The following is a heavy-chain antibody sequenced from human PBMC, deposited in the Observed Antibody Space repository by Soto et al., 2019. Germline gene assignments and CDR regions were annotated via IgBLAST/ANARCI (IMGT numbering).Heavy chain of an antibody. CDR2: IYYSGST. V-gene: IGHV4-30-4*01. CDR1: GDSISSGDYY. D-gene: IGHD4-17*01. Sequence: QVQLQESGPGLVKPSQTLSLTCIVSGDSISSGDYYWSWIRQPPGKGLESIGYIYYSGSTYHNPSLKSRVTTSVDTSKNQFSLRLNSVTAADTAVYYWAASYGDYCLDYWGQGTLVTVSS. CDR3: AASYGDYCLDY. J-gene: IGHJ4*02.